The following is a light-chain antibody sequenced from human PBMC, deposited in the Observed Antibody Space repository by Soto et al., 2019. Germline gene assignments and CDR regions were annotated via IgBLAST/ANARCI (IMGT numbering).Light chain of an antibody. J-gene: IGKJ4*01. Sequence: DIQMTQSPSSVSASVSDRVTITCRASQTLSNYLTWFQQKPGKAPKVLIYGASTLQSGVPSRFSGSGSGAEFTLTISNLQPEDSATYYCQQSFSPLLTFGGGTKVEIK. CDR3: QQSFSPLLT. CDR1: QTLSNY. V-gene: IGKV1-39*01. CDR2: GAS.